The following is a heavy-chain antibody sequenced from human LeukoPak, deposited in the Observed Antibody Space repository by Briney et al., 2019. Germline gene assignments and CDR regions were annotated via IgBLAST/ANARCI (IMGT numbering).Heavy chain of an antibody. J-gene: IGHJ4*02. CDR3: ARDAGGIYDGSIDY. D-gene: IGHD5/OR15-5a*01. V-gene: IGHV1-46*01. CDR1: GYTFTSYY. CDR2: INPNGGST. Sequence: EASVKVSCKASGYTFTSYYIHWVRQAPGQGLEWMGIINPNGGSTSYARKFQGRVTMTRDTSTSTVYMELSSLRSEDTAVYYCARDAGGIYDGSIDYWGQGTLVSVSS.